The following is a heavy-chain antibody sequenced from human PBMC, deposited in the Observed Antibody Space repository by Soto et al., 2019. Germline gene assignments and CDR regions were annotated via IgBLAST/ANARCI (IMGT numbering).Heavy chain of an antibody. V-gene: IGHV3-9*01. CDR3: EKGFVVSGRHWGREWFDP. J-gene: IGHJ5*02. CDR1: GFTFDDYA. D-gene: IGHD1-26*01. CDR2: ISCNSGSI. Sequence: EVQLVESGGGLVQPGMSLILSCAASGFTFDDYAMHWVRQAPGKGLEWVSGISCNSGSIGYADSVKGRFTISRDNAKNSLYLQMNSLRAEATALYYCEKGFVVSGRHWGREWFDPWGQGTQVTVSA.